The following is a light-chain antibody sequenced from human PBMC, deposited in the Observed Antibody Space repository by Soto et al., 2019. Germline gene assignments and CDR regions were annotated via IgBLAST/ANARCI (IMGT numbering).Light chain of an antibody. J-gene: IGLJ3*02. Sequence: QSVLTQPPSVSAAPGQKVTISFSGSSSNIGSDFLSWYQQLPGTAPQLLIYENNKRPSGIPDRFSGSKSDTSATLGITGLQTGDEADYYFAARDTSLGGGVFGGGTTLTVL. CDR1: SSNIGSDF. CDR3: AARDTSLGGGV. CDR2: ENN. V-gene: IGLV1-51*02.